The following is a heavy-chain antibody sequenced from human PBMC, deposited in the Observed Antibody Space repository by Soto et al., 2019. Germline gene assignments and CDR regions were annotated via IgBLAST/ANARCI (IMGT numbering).Heavy chain of an antibody. CDR2: ISAYNGNT. V-gene: IGHV1-18*01. CDR1: GYTFTCYG. CDR3: ARGPPYYDILTGYPAPFDY. D-gene: IGHD3-9*01. Sequence: GASVKVSCKASGYTFTCYGISWVRQAPGQGLEWMGWISAYNGNTNYAQKLQGRVTMTTDTSTSTAYMELRSLRSDDAAVYYCARGPPYYDILTGYPAPFDYWGQGTLVTVSS. J-gene: IGHJ4*02.